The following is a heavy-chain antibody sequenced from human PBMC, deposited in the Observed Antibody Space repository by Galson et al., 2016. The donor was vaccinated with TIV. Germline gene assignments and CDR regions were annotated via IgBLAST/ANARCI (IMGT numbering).Heavy chain of an antibody. V-gene: IGHV1-8*02. CDR2: MNPNSGNT. CDR3: ARSGDYGDY. D-gene: IGHD4-17*01. CDR1: GYTFTSYD. J-gene: IGHJ4*02. Sequence: SVKVSCKDSGYTFTSYDINWVRQATGQGHEWMGWMNPNSGNTGYAQKFRGRVTMTRNTSGRTDYMELSRLRSEDTAVYYCARSGDYGDYWGQGTLVTVSS.